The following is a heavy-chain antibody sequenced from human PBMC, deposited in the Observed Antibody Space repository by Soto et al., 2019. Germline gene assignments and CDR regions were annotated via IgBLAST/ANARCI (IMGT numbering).Heavy chain of an antibody. Sequence: PGGSLRLSCAASGLTFSSYAMHWVRQAPGKGLEWVAVISYDGSNKYYADSVKGRFTISRDNSKNTLYLQMNSLRAEDTAVYYCARVSDSSGYTLNYWGQGTLVTVSS. D-gene: IGHD3-22*01. CDR3: ARVSDSSGYTLNY. CDR2: ISYDGSNK. V-gene: IGHV3-30-3*01. J-gene: IGHJ4*02. CDR1: GLTFSSYA.